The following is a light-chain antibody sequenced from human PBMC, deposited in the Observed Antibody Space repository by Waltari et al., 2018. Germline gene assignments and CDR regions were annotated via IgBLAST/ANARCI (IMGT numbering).Light chain of an antibody. CDR1: SSNIGSHT. V-gene: IGLV1-44*01. J-gene: IGLJ1*01. CDR3: ATWDDSLNARYV. CDR2: SDS. Sequence: QSVLTQPPSASGTPGQRVIISCSGSSSNIGSHTANWYQQLPGSAPKLLIYSDSRRPSGLPDRFSGSNSGTSASLAISGLQSEDEADYYCATWDDSLNARYVFGTGTKVTVL.